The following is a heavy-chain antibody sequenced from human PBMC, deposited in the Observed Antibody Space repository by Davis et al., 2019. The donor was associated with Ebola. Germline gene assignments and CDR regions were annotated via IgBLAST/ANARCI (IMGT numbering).Heavy chain of an antibody. Sequence: GESLKISCAASGFTVSSNYMSWVRQAPGKGLEWVSVIYSGGSTYYADSVKGRFTISRDNSKNTLYLQMNSLRAEDTAVYYCARGEIFGVVLGWFDPWGQGTLVTVSS. CDR2: IYSGGST. CDR1: GFTVSSNY. CDR3: ARGEIFGVVLGWFDP. J-gene: IGHJ5*02. V-gene: IGHV3-53*01. D-gene: IGHD3-3*01.